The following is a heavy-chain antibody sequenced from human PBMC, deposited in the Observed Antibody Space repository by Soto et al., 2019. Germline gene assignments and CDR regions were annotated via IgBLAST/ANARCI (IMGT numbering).Heavy chain of an antibody. V-gene: IGHV3-23*01. CDR2: ISGSGGST. J-gene: IGHJ4*02. CDR1: GFTFSSYA. Sequence: PGGSLRLSCAASGFTFSSYAMSWVRQAPGKGLEWVSAISGSGGSTYYADSVKGRFTISRDNSKNTLYLQMNSLRAEDTAVYYCAKDGSADYDFWSHPFDYWGQGTLVTVSS. CDR3: AKDGSADYDFWSHPFDY. D-gene: IGHD3-3*01.